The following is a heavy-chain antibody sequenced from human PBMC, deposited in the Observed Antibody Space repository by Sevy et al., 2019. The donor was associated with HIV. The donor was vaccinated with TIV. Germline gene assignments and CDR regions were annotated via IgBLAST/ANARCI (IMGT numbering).Heavy chain of an antibody. J-gene: IGHJ4*02. CDR3: ARVLAGIAVGAFDY. CDR1: GFTFSSYA. D-gene: IGHD6-19*01. CDR2: ISYDGSNK. V-gene: IGHV3-30-3*01. Sequence: GGSLRLSCAASGFTFSSYAMHWVRQAPGKGLEWVAVISYDGSNKYYADSVKGRFTISRDNSKNTLYLQMNSLRAEDTAVYYCARVLAGIAVGAFDYWGQGTLVTVSS.